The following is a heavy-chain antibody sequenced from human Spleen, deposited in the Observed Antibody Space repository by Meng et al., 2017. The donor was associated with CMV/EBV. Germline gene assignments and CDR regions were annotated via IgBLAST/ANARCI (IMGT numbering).Heavy chain of an antibody. V-gene: IGHV3-20*04. Sequence: GGSLRLSCAASGLTFDDYGMSWVRQGPGKGLEWVSVNGWNGGTTGYADSVKGRFTISRDNSKNTLYLQMNSLRAEDTAVYYCARDRAGGYSSSWGFGYWGQGTLVTVSS. J-gene: IGHJ4*02. D-gene: IGHD6-13*01. CDR3: ARDRAGGYSSSWGFGY. CDR2: NGWNGGTT. CDR1: GLTFDDYG.